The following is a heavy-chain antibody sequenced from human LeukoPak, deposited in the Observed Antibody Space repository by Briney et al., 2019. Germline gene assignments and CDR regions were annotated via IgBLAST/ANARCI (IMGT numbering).Heavy chain of an antibody. Sequence: SETLSLTCAVYGGSFSGYYWSWIRQPPGKGLEWIGYIYYSGSTNYNPSLKSRVTISVDTSKNQFPLKLSSVTAADTAVSYGARRGPGFFDPWGQGTLVTVFS. CDR3: ARRGPGFFDP. J-gene: IGHJ5*02. D-gene: IGHD1-26*01. CDR1: GGSFSGYY. CDR2: IYYSGST. V-gene: IGHV4-59*08.